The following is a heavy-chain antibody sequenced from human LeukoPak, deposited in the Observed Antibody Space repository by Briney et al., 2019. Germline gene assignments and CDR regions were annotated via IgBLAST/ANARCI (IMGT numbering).Heavy chain of an antibody. D-gene: IGHD2/OR15-2a*01. CDR1: GYTFTHYY. Sequence: ASVKVSCKASGYTFTHYYMHWVRQAPGQGLEWMGIINPSRGSTTYAQKFQGRVTMTRDTSTSTVYMELSSLRSEVTAVYYCARNRNIRGPREPFAYWGQGTLVTVSS. V-gene: IGHV1-46*01. CDR2: INPSRGST. J-gene: IGHJ4*02. CDR3: ARNRNIRGPREPFAY.